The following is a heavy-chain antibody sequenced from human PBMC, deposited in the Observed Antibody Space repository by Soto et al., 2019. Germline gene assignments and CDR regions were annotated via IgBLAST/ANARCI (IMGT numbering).Heavy chain of an antibody. CDR2: IYTSGTT. Sequence: SETLSLTCTVSGDSISNYYWNWIRQSAGKGLEWIGRIYTSGTTYYNPSLKSRVTVSIDTSKNQLSLKLTSVTAAETAVYFCAGDEGYYYSGKDVWGQG. CDR3: AGDEGYYYSGKDV. V-gene: IGHV4-4*07. CDR1: GDSISNYY. J-gene: IGHJ6*01. D-gene: IGHD3-10*01.